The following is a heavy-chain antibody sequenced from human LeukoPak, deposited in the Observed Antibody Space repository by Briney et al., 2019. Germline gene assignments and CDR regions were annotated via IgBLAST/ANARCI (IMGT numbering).Heavy chain of an antibody. V-gene: IGHV3-30*18. Sequence: GGSLRLSCAASGFTFSSYGMHWVRQAPGKGLEWVAVISYDGSNKYYADSVKGRFTISRDNSKNTLYLQMNSLRAEDTAVYYCAKGSGSGYGAFDIWGQGTMVTVSS. CDR2: ISYDGSNK. D-gene: IGHD3-22*01. CDR3: AKGSGSGYGAFDI. CDR1: GFTFSSYG. J-gene: IGHJ3*02.